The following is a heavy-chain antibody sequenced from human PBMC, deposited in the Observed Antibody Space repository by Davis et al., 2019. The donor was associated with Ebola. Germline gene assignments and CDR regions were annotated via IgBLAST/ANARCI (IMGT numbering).Heavy chain of an antibody. CDR1: GGSFSGYY. CDR3: ARLTYYYGSGRAFDI. V-gene: IGHV4-34*01. D-gene: IGHD3-10*01. J-gene: IGHJ3*02. Sequence: PSETLSLTCAVYGGSFSGYYWSWIRQPPGKGLEWIGEINHSGSTNYNPSLKSRVTISVDTSKNQFSLKLSSVTAADTAVYYCARLTYYYGSGRAFDIWGQGTMVTVSS. CDR2: INHSGST.